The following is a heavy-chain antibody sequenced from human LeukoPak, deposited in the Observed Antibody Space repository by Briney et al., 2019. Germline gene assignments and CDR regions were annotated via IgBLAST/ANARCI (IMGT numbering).Heavy chain of an antibody. D-gene: IGHD6-19*01. CDR3: ATLWLEDYYGTDV. CDR2: IYYSGST. V-gene: IGHV4-31*03. Sequence: SETLSLTCTVSGGSISSGGYYWSWIRQHPGKGLEWIGYIYYSGSTYYNPSLKSRVTISVDTSKNQFSLKLSSVTAADTAVYYCATLWLEDYYGTDVWGQGTTVTVSS. J-gene: IGHJ6*02. CDR1: GGSISSGGYY.